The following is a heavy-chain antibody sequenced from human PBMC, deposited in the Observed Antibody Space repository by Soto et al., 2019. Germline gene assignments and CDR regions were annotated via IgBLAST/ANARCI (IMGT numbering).Heavy chain of an antibody. CDR2: ISGSGDST. Sequence: GGSLRLSCAASGFTFSSYAMSWVRQAPGKGLEWVSAISGSGDSTYYAASVKGRFTISRDNSKNTQYLQMNSLRAEDTAVYYCAKGGSGYDFYYFDYWGQGTLVTVSS. CDR1: GFTFSSYA. V-gene: IGHV3-23*01. J-gene: IGHJ4*02. CDR3: AKGGSGYDFYYFDY. D-gene: IGHD5-12*01.